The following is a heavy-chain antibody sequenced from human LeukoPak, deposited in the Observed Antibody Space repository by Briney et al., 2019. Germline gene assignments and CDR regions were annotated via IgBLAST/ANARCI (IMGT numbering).Heavy chain of an antibody. CDR3: AKAHLSFNYYDRTIDY. J-gene: IGHJ4*02. CDR1: GFTFSSYA. V-gene: IGHV3-23*01. CDR2: ISGSGGST. Sequence: GGSLRLSCAASGFTFSSYAMSWVRQATGKGLEWVSAISGSGGSTYYADSVKGRFTISRDNSKNTLYLQMNSLRAEDTAVYYCAKAHLSFNYYDRTIDYWGQGTLVTVSS. D-gene: IGHD3-22*01.